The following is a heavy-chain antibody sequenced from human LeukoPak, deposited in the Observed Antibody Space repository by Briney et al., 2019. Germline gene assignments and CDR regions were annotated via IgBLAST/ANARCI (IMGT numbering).Heavy chain of an antibody. J-gene: IGHJ4*02. CDR1: GFTFDDYA. Sequence: PGRSLRLSCAASGFTFDDYAMHWVRQAPGKGLEWVSGISWNSGSIGYADSVKGRFTISRDNSKNTLYLQMNSLRPEDTSVYYCAEDRQLQPFHYWGQGTLVTVSS. CDR2: ISWNSGSI. V-gene: IGHV3-9*01. D-gene: IGHD1-1*01. CDR3: AEDRQLQPFHY.